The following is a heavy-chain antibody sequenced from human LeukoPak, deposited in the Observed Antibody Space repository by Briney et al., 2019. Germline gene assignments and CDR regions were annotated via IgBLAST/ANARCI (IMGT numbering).Heavy chain of an antibody. J-gene: IGHJ5*02. Sequence: PGGSLRLSCAASGFTFSSYWMHWVRQAPGKGLEWVSSISSSGNYIYYADSVKGRFTISRDNAKNSLFLQMNSLRAEDTAVFYCARDARPDHSGSYYNWFDPWGQGTLVTVSS. D-gene: IGHD1-26*01. CDR3: ARDARPDHSGSYYNWFDP. CDR1: GFTFSSYW. CDR2: ISSSGNYI. V-gene: IGHV3-21*01.